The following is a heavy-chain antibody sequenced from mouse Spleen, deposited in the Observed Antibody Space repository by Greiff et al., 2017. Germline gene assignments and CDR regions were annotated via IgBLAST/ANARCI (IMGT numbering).Heavy chain of an antibody. D-gene: IGHD4-1*01. CDR2: INPYNGGT. CDR1: GYTFTDYY. Sequence: EVQLQQSGPVLVKPGASVKMSCKSSGYTFTDYYMNWVKQSHGKSLEWIGVINPYNGGTSYNQKFKGKATLTVDKSSSTAYMELNSLTSEDSAVYYCARRELGLWYFDVWGAGTTVTVSS. V-gene: IGHV1-19*01. J-gene: IGHJ1*01. CDR3: ARRELGLWYFDV.